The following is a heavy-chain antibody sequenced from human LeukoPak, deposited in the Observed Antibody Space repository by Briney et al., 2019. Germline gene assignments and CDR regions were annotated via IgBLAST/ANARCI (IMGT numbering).Heavy chain of an antibody. D-gene: IGHD2-2*01. J-gene: IGHJ4*02. V-gene: IGHV3-30-3*01. CDR2: ISYDGSNK. CDR1: GFTFSSYA. Sequence: GRSLRLSCAASGFTFSSYAMHWVRQAPGKGLHWVAVISYDGSNKYYADSVKGRFTISRDNSKNTLYLQLNSLRPEDTALYYCARDGHCSSTGCSAYFFDSWGQGTLVTVSS. CDR3: ARDGHCSSTGCSAYFFDS.